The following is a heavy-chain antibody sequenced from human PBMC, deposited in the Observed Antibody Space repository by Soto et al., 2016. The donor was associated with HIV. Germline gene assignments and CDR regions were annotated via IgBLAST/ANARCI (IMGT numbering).Heavy chain of an antibody. J-gene: IGHJ4*02. CDR1: GYTFTTYG. D-gene: IGHD4-17*01. CDR3: AISTGGSNSVGFDY. CDR2: NSTYNGNT. Sequence: QVQLVQSGAEVKKPGASVKVSCKASGYTFTTYGISWVRQAPGQGLEWMGWNSTYNGNTNYAQKLQGRVTMTTDTSTSTAYMELRSLRSDDTAVYYCAISTGGSNSVGFDYWGQGTLVTVSS. V-gene: IGHV1-18*01.